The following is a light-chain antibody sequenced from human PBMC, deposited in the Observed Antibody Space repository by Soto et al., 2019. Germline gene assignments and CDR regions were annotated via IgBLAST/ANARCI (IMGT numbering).Light chain of an antibody. CDR2: DVS. J-gene: IGLJ1*01. Sequence: QSALTQPRSVSGSPGQSVTISCTGTSSDVGGYNYVSWYQQHPGKAPKVMIYDVSKRPSGVPDRFSGSKSGNTASLTISVLQADDEADYYCCSHAGSYTYVFGTGTKVTVL. CDR1: SSDVGGYNY. CDR3: CSHAGSYTYV. V-gene: IGLV2-11*01.